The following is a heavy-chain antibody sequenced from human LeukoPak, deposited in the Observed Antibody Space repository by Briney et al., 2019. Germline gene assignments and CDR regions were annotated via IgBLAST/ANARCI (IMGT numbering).Heavy chain of an antibody. J-gene: IGHJ6*03. CDR2: ISSSSSYI. Sequence: GGSLRLSCAVSGFTFSSYTINWVRQAPGKGLEWVSSISSSSSYIYYADSVKGRFTISRDNAKNSLSLQMNSLRAEDTAVYYCARDRLLEDRDYHYYYYMDVWGIGTTVIVSS. D-gene: IGHD1-1*01. CDR3: ARDRLLEDRDYHYYYYMDV. V-gene: IGHV3-21*01. CDR1: GFTFSSYT.